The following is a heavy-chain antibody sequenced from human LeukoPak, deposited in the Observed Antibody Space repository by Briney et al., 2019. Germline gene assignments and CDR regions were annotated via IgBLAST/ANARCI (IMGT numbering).Heavy chain of an antibody. CDR3: ARDERYCSSTSCYFRFDP. V-gene: IGHV4-39*02. CDR1: GGSISSSSYY. D-gene: IGHD2-2*01. J-gene: IGHJ5*02. Sequence: PSETLSLTCTVSGGSISSSSYYWGWIRQPPGKGLEWIGSIYYSGSTYYNPSLKSRVTISVDTSKNQFSLKLSSVTAADTAVYYCARDERYCSSTSCYFRFDPWGQGTLVTVSS. CDR2: IYYSGST.